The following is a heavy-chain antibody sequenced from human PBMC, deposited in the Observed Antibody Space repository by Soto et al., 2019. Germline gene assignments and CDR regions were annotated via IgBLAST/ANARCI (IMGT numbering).Heavy chain of an antibody. CDR2: IHSSGTTI. D-gene: IGHD1-1*01. CDR1: GFTFRYYY. V-gene: IGHV3-11*01. Sequence: PGGSLRLSCAASGFTFRYYYMIWIRQAPGKGLEWVSYIHSSGTTIYYADSVKGRFTVSRDNAENSLFLQMNSLRAEDTAVYYCARAVNWNEFDPWGQGTPVTVSS. CDR3: ARAVNWNEFDP. J-gene: IGHJ5*02.